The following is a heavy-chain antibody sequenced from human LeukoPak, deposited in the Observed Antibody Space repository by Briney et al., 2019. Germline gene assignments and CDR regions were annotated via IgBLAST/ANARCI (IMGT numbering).Heavy chain of an antibody. V-gene: IGHV1-46*01. J-gene: IGHJ4*02. D-gene: IGHD6-13*01. CDR1: GYTFTSYY. CDR3: AKDPSNHRYSSSPGY. Sequence: GASVKVSCKASGYTFTSYYMHWVRQAPGQGLEWMGIINPSGGSTSYAQKFQGRVTMTRDTSTSTVYMELSSLRSEDTAVYYCAKDPSNHRYSSSPGYWGQGTLVTVSS. CDR2: INPSGGST.